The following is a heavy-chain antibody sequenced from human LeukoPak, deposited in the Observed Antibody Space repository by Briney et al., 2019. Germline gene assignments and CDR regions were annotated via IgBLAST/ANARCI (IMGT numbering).Heavy chain of an antibody. CDR3: AREGVENYYDY. CDR2: IYYSGST. CDR1: GGSISSSSYY. D-gene: IGHD3-22*01. V-gene: IGHV4-39*07. Sequence: SETLSLTCTVSGGSISSSSYYWGWIRQPPGKGLEWIGSIYYSGSTYYNPSLKSRVTISVDTSKNQFSLKLSSVTAADTAVYYCAREGVENYYDYWGQGTLVTVSS. J-gene: IGHJ4*02.